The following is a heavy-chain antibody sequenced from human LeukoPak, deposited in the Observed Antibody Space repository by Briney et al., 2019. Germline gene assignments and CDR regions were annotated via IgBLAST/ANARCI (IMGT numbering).Heavy chain of an antibody. D-gene: IGHD6-13*01. CDR1: GFTFSSYA. Sequence: PGGSLRLPCAASGFTFSSYAMHWVRQAPGKGLEWVAVISYDGSNKYYADSVKGRFTISRDNSKNTLYLQMNSLRAEDTAVYYCARNAAAAGRSVEFDYWGQGTLVTVSS. CDR3: ARNAAAAGRSVEFDY. V-gene: IGHV3-30-3*01. CDR2: ISYDGSNK. J-gene: IGHJ4*02.